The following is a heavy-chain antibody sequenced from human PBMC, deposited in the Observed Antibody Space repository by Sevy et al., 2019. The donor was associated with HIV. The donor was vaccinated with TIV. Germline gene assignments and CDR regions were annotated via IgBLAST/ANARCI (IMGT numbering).Heavy chain of an antibody. CDR3: AKGPFRQPTTFDY. V-gene: IGHV3-23*01. CDR1: GFTFSSYA. Sequence: GGSLRLSCAASGFTFSSYAMSWVRQAPGKGLEWVSAISGSGGSTYYADSVKGRFTISRDNSKNTLYLQMSSLRAEDTAVYYCAKGPFRQPTTFDYWGQGTLVTVSS. J-gene: IGHJ4*02. D-gene: IGHD6-13*01. CDR2: ISGSGGST.